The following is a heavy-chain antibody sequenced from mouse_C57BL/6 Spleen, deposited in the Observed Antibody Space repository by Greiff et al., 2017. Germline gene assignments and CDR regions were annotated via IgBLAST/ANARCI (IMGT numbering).Heavy chain of an antibody. CDR3: ARDRGYGSSYEYFDV. CDR2: IYPGGGDT. J-gene: IGHJ1*03. D-gene: IGHD1-1*01. V-gene: IGHV1-80*01. CDR1: GYAFSSYW. Sequence: QVQLQQSGAELVKPGASVKISCKASGYAFSSYWMNWVKQRPGQGLEWIGQIYPGGGDTNYNGKFKGKATLTAAKSSSTAYMQLLSLTSEDSAVYFCARDRGYGSSYEYFDVWGTGTTVTVSS.